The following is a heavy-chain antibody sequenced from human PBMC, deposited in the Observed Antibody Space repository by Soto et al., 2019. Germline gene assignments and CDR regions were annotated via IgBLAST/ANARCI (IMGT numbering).Heavy chain of an antibody. D-gene: IGHD3-10*01. CDR2: IYATGST. CDR3: AREAVNLVRGIFRNCFEP. V-gene: IGHV4-59*11. Sequence: SEPLTLTCIVSGCSINDHYCTWIRQPRGRGMEWIGSIYATGSTNYNPALKSRVSMSLDASKKQLSMKLTSVTPAETAVYYCAREAVNLVRGIFRNCFEPWGQGILVTVSS. J-gene: IGHJ5*02. CDR1: GCSINDHY.